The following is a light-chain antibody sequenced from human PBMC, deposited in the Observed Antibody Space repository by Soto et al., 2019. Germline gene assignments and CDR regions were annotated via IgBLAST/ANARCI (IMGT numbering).Light chain of an antibody. J-gene: IGLJ1*01. CDR2: DVR. CDR1: SNDIGAYNY. CDR3: SSYVSSSTLV. V-gene: IGLV2-14*01. Sequence: SVLTQPPSVSGSPGQSITISYPGTSNDIGAYNYVSWYQQHPGKAPKLMIYDVRNRPSGVSNRFSGSKSGNTASLTISGLHTEDEADYYCSSYVSSSTLVFGTGTKVTVL.